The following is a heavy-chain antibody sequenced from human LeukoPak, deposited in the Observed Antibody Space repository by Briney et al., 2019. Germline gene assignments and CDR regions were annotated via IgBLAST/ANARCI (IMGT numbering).Heavy chain of an antibody. V-gene: IGHV1-69*06. CDR2: IIPIFGTA. Sequence: GASVKVSCKASGGTFSSYAISWVRQAPGQGLEWMGGIIPIFGTANYAQKFQGRVTMTEDTSTDTAYMELSSLRSEDTAVYYCASYTQAPYIHITIFDYWGQGTLVTVSS. CDR1: GGTFSSYA. CDR3: ASYTQAPYIHITIFDY. J-gene: IGHJ4*02. D-gene: IGHD3-10*01.